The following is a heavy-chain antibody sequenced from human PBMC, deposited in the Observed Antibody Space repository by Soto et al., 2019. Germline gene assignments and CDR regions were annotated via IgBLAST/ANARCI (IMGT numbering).Heavy chain of an antibody. CDR1: GGTFSSYA. CDR3: ARSMAAAGTVWFDP. J-gene: IGHJ5*02. Sequence: SVKVSCKASGGTFSSYAISWVRQAPGQGLEWMGGIIPIFGTANYAQKFQGRVTITADESTSTAYMELSSLRSEDTAVYYCARSMAAAGTVWFDPWGQGTLVTVSS. V-gene: IGHV1-69*13. D-gene: IGHD6-13*01. CDR2: IIPIFGTA.